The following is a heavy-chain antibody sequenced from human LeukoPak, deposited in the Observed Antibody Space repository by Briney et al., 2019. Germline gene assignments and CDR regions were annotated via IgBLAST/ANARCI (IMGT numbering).Heavy chain of an antibody. CDR2: ISASGGT. J-gene: IGHJ4*02. CDR1: GFTFSSYA. V-gene: IGHV3-23*01. D-gene: IGHD2-15*01. Sequence: GGSLRLSRAASGFTFSSYAMTWVRQAPGKGLEWVSGISASGGTYYADSVKGRFTLSRDNSKNTLHLQMNSLRAEDTAIYYCAKGGASSGGYDCWGQGTLVTVSS. CDR3: AKGGASSGGYDC.